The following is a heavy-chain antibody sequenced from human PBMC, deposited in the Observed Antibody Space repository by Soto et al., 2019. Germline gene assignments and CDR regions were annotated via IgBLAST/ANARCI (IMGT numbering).Heavy chain of an antibody. CDR1: GITFSAYA. J-gene: IGHJ4*02. V-gene: IGHV3-23*01. CDR2: ISGGGDST. CDR3: SKAPPGSTGTKVGPHDY. Sequence: EVQLLESGGGLVQPGGSLRLSCAASGITFSAYAMNWVRQAPGKGLEWVSAISGGGDSTYYADSVQGRFIISRDNSYKTLYLQMSRLRAEDTAVYYCSKAPPGSTGTKVGPHDYWGQGTLVAVYS. D-gene: IGHD1-7*01.